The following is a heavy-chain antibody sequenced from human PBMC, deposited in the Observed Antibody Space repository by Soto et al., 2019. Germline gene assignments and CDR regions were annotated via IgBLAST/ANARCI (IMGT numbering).Heavy chain of an antibody. D-gene: IGHD3-10*01. CDR3: AREPYGSGSYYNVGRIGAFDP. CDR1: GGSISSGGYY. V-gene: IGHV4-31*03. J-gene: IGHJ5*02. CDR2: IYYSGST. Sequence: QVQLQESGPGLVKPSQTLSLTCTVSGGSISSGGYYWSWIRQHPGKGLEWIGYIYYSGSTYYNPSLKSRVTISVDTSKNQFSLKLSSVTAADTAVYYCAREPYGSGSYYNVGRIGAFDPWGQGTLVTVSS.